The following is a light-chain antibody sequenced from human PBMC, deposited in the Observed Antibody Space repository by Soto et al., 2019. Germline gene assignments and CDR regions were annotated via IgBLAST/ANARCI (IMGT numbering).Light chain of an antibody. Sequence: ETVLTQSPATLSLSPGERATLSCRASQSVSSYFAWSQRKPGQAPRLLIYGSSNRATGIPRRFSRSGSGTDFTPTIHSVAPQDFAVAYYQQCSNCFGPGTKLDIK. J-gene: IGKJ3*01. CDR3: QQCSNC. CDR1: QSVSSY. V-gene: IGKV3-11*01. CDR2: GSS.